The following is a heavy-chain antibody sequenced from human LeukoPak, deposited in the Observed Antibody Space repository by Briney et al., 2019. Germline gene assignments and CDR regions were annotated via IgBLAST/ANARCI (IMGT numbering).Heavy chain of an antibody. CDR2: INPNSGDT. V-gene: IGHV1-2*02. CDR1: GYTFTGYY. CDR3: AREDYDSSGEYFQH. J-gene: IGHJ1*01. D-gene: IGHD3-22*01. Sequence: ASVKVSCKASGYTFTGYYMHWVRQAPGQGLEWMGWINPNSGDTNYAQKFQGRVTMTRDTSISTAYMELSRLRSDDTAVYYCAREDYDSSGEYFQHWGQDTLVTVSS.